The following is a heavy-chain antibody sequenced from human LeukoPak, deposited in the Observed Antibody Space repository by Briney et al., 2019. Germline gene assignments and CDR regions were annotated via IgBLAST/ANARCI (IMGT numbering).Heavy chain of an antibody. CDR3: ASPPADYYDSRDYFDY. CDR2: IVVGSGNT. V-gene: IGHV1-58*02. CDR1: GFTFSSSA. J-gene: IGHJ4*02. D-gene: IGHD3-22*01. Sequence: ASVKVSCKAAGFTFSSSAMQWVRQARGQRLEWIGWIVVGSGNTNYAQKFQGRVTITADKSTSTAYMELSSLRSEDTAVYYCASPPADYYDSRDYFDYWGQGTLVTVSS.